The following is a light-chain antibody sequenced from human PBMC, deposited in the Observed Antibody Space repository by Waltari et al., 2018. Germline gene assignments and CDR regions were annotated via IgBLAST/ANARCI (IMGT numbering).Light chain of an antibody. CDR3: NSRDSSGNHLYVV. V-gene: IGLV3-19*01. CDR1: SLRSYY. J-gene: IGLJ2*01. CDR2: GKN. Sequence: SSELTQDPAVSVALGQTVRITCQGDSLRSYYASWYQQKPGQAPVLVIYGKNNRPSGTPDRFSGSSSGNTASLTITGAQAEDEADYYCNSRDSSGNHLYVVFGGGTKLTVL.